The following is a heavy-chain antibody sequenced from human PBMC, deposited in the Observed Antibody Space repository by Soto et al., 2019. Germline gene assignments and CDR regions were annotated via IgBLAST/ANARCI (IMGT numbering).Heavy chain of an antibody. CDR2: ITFDGKDK. D-gene: IGHD5-12*01. J-gene: IGHJ4*02. V-gene: IGHV3-30*04. CDR1: GFTFRNFA. CDR3: TRDLLAGHDVY. Sequence: ESGGGVVQPGRSLRLSCAASGFTFRNFAMHWVRQAPGKGLEWLAAITFDGKDKYYADSVKGRFTISGDTSKNTLYLQMNSLRIDDTALYFCTRDLLAGHDVYWGQGTLVTVSS.